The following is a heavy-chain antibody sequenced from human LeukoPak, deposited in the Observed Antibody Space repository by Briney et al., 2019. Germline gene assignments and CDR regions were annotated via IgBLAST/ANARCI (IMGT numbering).Heavy chain of an antibody. Sequence: ASVKVSCKASGGTFSSYAISWVRQAPGQGLEWMGRIIPILGIANYAQKFQGRVTITADKSTSTAYMELSSLRSEDTAVYYCGRSSAMVRGAPFDYWGQGTLVTVSS. D-gene: IGHD3-10*01. V-gene: IGHV1-69*04. CDR1: GGTFSSYA. CDR3: GRSSAMVRGAPFDY. CDR2: IIPILGIA. J-gene: IGHJ4*02.